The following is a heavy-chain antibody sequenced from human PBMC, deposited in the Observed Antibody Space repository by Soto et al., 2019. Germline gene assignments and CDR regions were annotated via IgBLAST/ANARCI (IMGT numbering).Heavy chain of an antibody. CDR2: IYHSGST. Sequence: QVQLQESGPGLVKPSGTLSLTCAVSGGSISSSYWWSWVRQPPGKGLEWIGEIYHSGSTNYTPSLTXXVXIXXDQSKNQFSLKLTSVTAADTAVYYCARGGDDRFDYWGQGTLVTVSS. CDR1: GGSISSSYW. V-gene: IGHV4-4*02. CDR3: ARGGDDRFDY. J-gene: IGHJ4*02. D-gene: IGHD4-17*01.